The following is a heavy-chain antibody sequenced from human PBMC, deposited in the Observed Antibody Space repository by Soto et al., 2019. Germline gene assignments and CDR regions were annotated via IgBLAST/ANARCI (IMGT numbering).Heavy chain of an antibody. CDR3: ARDATLGSVRIFDN. J-gene: IGHJ4*02. CDR1: GGTFSRAT. V-gene: IGHV1-69*06. Sequence: QVQLIQSGSEVKMPGSSVKVSCKASGGTFSRATISWLRQAPGQGPEWLGSIMTVFGTPHYAQNFEDRLTISADTSTTTAYIELTRLRSEDTAVYLCARDATLGSVRIFDNWGQGTLGTVSS. D-gene: IGHD3-10*01. CDR2: IMTVFGTP.